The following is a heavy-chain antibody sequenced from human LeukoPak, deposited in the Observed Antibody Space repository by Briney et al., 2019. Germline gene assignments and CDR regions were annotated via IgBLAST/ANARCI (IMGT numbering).Heavy chain of an antibody. CDR2: IYHSGST. CDR1: GYSISSGYY. D-gene: IGHD1-26*01. V-gene: IGHV4-38-2*01. CDR3: ARQGRGAVGPIVDY. J-gene: IGHJ4*02. Sequence: PSETLSLTCAVSGYSISSGYYWGWIRQPPGKGLEWIGSIYHSGSTYYNPSLKSRVTISVDTSKSQFSLKLSSVTAADTAVYYCARQGRGAVGPIVDYWGQGTLVTVSS.